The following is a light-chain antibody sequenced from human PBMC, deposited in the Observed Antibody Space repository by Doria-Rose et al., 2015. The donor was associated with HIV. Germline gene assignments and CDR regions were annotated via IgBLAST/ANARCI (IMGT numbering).Light chain of an antibody. CDR2: AAS. CDR3: QQTYSSPPWT. V-gene: IGKV1-39*01. J-gene: IGKJ1*01. Sequence: MTQSPSSLSASIGDRVTITCRASQTGSTYLNWFQQEPGKAPKLLIYAASRLQGGVPSRFSGSGSGTDFTLTISGLQPGDFATYYCQQTYSSPPWTFGQGTKVEMK. CDR1: QTGSTY.